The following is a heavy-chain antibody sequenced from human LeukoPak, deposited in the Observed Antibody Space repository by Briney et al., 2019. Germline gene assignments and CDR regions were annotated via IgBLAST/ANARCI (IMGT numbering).Heavy chain of an antibody. Sequence: GGSLRLSCAASGFTFDDYAMHWVRQAPGKGLEWVSGISWNSGSIGYADSVKGRFTISRDNAKDSLYLQMNSLRAEDTALYYCAKDRYSSEEGYFDYWGQGTLVTVSS. J-gene: IGHJ4*02. CDR1: GFTFDDYA. CDR3: AKDRYSSEEGYFDY. CDR2: ISWNSGSI. V-gene: IGHV3-9*01. D-gene: IGHD6-19*01.